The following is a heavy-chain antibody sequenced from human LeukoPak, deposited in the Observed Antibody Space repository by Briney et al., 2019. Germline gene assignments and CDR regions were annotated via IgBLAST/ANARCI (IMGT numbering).Heavy chain of an antibody. CDR1: GYTFTDYY. V-gene: IGHV1-2*02. D-gene: IGHD2-21*02. Sequence: GASVKVSCKASGYTFTDYYMHWVRQAPGQGPEWMGWINTNSGDTNFAQKFQGRVTMTRDTSISTAYMELSRLRSDDTAVYYCARDRVVVVVTAIQGTDAFHIWGQGTMVTVSS. J-gene: IGHJ3*02. CDR3: ARDRVVVVVTAIQGTDAFHI. CDR2: INTNSGDT.